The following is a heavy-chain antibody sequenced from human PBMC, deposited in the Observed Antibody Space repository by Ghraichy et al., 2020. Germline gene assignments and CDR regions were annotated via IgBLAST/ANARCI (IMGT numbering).Heavy chain of an antibody. V-gene: IGHV3-11*04. Sequence: GSLRLSCAASGFTFSDSYMTWIRQAPGKGLEWISYISSTSNTIHYEDSVEGRFTISRDNAKNSLYLQMNSLRVEDTAVYYCGRGRNYFDDWGQGTLVTVSS. CDR3: GRGRNYFDD. J-gene: IGHJ4*02. CDR2: ISSTSNTI. CDR1: GFTFSDSY.